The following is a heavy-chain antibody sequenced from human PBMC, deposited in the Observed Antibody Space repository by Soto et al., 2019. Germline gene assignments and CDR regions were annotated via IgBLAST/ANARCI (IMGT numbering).Heavy chain of an antibody. CDR1: GGTFSSYA. Sequence: GASVKVSCKASGGTFSSYAISWVRQAPGQGLEWMGGIIPIFGTANYAQKFQGRVTITADESTSTAYMELSSLRSEDTAVYCCARGNPRIAVAVYYFDYWGQGTLVTVSS. V-gene: IGHV1-69*13. CDR2: IIPIFGTA. D-gene: IGHD6-19*01. CDR3: ARGNPRIAVAVYYFDY. J-gene: IGHJ4*02.